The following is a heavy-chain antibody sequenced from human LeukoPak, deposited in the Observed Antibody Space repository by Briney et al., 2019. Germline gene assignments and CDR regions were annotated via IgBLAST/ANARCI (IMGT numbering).Heavy chain of an antibody. CDR2: IYYSGST. CDR3: ARRRGNTSGFQGYYFDY. Sequence: SETLSPTCTVSGGSVSSGDYYWSWIRQLPGKGLEWIGYIYYSGSTYYNPSLKSRLTISVDTSMNQFSLKLSSVTAADTAVYYCARRRGNTSGFQGYYFDYWGQGTLVTVSS. D-gene: IGHD6-19*01. V-gene: IGHV4-31*03. J-gene: IGHJ4*02. CDR1: GGSVSSGDYY.